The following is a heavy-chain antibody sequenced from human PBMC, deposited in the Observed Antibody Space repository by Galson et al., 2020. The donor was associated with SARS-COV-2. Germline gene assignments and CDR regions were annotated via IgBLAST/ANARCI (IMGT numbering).Heavy chain of an antibody. Sequence: GESLKISCAASGFTFSSYAMHWVRQAPGKGLEWVAVILHDGSNKYYADSVKGRLTISRDNSKNTLYLQMNSLRAEDTAVYYCARDLIHYSAYDYMGGYWGQGTLVTVSS. J-gene: IGHJ4*02. D-gene: IGHD5-12*01. CDR3: ARDLIHYSAYDYMGGY. V-gene: IGHV3-30-3*01. CDR1: GFTFSSYA. CDR2: ILHDGSNK.